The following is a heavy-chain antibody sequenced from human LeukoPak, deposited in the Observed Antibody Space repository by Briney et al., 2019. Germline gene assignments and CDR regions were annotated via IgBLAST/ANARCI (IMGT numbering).Heavy chain of an antibody. J-gene: IGHJ4*02. Sequence: GASEKVSCKASGYTFTGYYMHWVRQAPGQGLEWMGWINPNSGGTNYAQKFQGRVTMTRDTSISTAYMELSRLRSDDTAVYYCAREDCTNGVCYMSDYWGQGTLVTVSS. CDR2: INPNSGGT. CDR1: GYTFTGYY. D-gene: IGHD2-8*01. V-gene: IGHV1-2*02. CDR3: AREDCTNGVCYMSDY.